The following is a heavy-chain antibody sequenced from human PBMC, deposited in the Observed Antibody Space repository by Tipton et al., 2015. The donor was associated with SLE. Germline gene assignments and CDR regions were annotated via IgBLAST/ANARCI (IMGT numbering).Heavy chain of an antibody. J-gene: IGHJ4*02. D-gene: IGHD3-16*01. CDR3: VRDQVGVGDFDY. CDR2: RHHGGST. V-gene: IGHV4-59*01. Sequence: TLSLTCTVSGGSISSYYWSWIRQSPGKGLEWIGSRHHGGSTNYNPALTSRVTISGDPSKNQFSLRLTSVTAADTAVYYCVRDQVGVGDFDYWGQGALVTVSS. CDR1: GGSISSYY.